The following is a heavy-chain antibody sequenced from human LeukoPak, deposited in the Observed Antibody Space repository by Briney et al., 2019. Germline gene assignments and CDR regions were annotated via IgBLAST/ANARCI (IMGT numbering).Heavy chain of an antibody. CDR3: ANSLSAVWAPVDGS. V-gene: IGHV3-48*03. CDR1: GLTLSRYE. CDR2: INSGGTI. J-gene: IGHJ5*02. D-gene: IGHD5-24*01. Sequence: GGSLRLSCAASGLTLSRYEGNWVRQAPGKGLEWISHINSGGTIHYADSVQGRFTISRDKARNLLFLQMNSLRAEDTAVYYCANSLSAVWAPVDGSWGQGALVTVSS.